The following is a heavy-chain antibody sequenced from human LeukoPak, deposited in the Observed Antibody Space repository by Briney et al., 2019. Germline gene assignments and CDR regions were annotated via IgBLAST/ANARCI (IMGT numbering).Heavy chain of an antibody. CDR1: GFTFSSYD. Sequence: GGSLRLSCAASGFTFSSYDMHWVRQAPGKGLEWVSAIGTAGDTYYPGSVKGRFTISRENAKNSLYLQMNSLRAGDTAVYYCARAAYYDILTGYHHYGMGVWGQGTTVTVSS. CDR2: IGTAGDT. D-gene: IGHD3-9*01. J-gene: IGHJ6*02. CDR3: ARAAYYDILTGYHHYGMGV. V-gene: IGHV3-13*01.